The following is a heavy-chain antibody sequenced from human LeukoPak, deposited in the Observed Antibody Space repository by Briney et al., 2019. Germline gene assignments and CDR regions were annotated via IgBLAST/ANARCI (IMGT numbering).Heavy chain of an antibody. V-gene: IGHV3-23*01. J-gene: IGHJ4*02. CDR2: ITSNGGST. CDR1: GFSFTSYA. Sequence: GGSLRLSCAASGFSFTSYAMSWVRQAPGKRLGWVSTITSNGGSTDYADSVKGRFTITRDSSKNTLDLQMNSLRAEDTAVYYCAKDGRVVRVFDYWAQGTLVTVSS. CDR3: AKDGRVVRVFDY. D-gene: IGHD3-10*01.